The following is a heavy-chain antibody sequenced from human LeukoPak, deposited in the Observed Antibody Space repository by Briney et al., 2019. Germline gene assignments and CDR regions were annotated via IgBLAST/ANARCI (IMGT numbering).Heavy chain of an antibody. Sequence: SETLSLTCAVYGGSFSGYYWSWIRQPPGKGLEWIGEINHSGSTNYNPSLKSRVTISVDTSKNQFSLKLSSVTAADTAVYYCARGGLPLRGYSYGHRGWFDPWGQGTLVTVSS. CDR2: INHSGST. J-gene: IGHJ5*02. CDR3: ARGGLPLRGYSYGHRGWFDP. D-gene: IGHD5-18*01. CDR1: GGSFSGYY. V-gene: IGHV4-34*01.